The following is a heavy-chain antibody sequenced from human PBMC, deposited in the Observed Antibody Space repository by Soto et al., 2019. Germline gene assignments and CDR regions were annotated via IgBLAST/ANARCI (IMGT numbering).Heavy chain of an antibody. D-gene: IGHD1-1*01. CDR2: IDNDGSAT. CDR3: ARDNWNSY. CDR1: GFTFNIYW. Sequence: EVQLVESGGGLVQPGGSLRLSCVASGFTFNIYWMHWVRQAPGKGLEWVSRIDNDGSATTYAASVKGRCTISRDNAKNTLFLQMNTLRVDDTAVYYCARDNWNSYWGQGTLVTVSS. J-gene: IGHJ4*02. V-gene: IGHV3-74*01.